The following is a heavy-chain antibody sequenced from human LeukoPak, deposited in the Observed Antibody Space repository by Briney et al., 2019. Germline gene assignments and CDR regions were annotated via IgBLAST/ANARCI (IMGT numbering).Heavy chain of an antibody. CDR2: VSSGGHDAT. Sequence: SGGSLRLSCAASGFSLSDYAMVWVRQAPRKGLEWVSGVSSGGHDATFYADSVKGRFTVSRDNSKNTLYLQMNFLRVEDTALYYCAKDGLSYATSTHIFHVDHWGQGSLVTVSS. D-gene: IGHD1-26*01. J-gene: IGHJ1*01. CDR1: GFSLSDYA. V-gene: IGHV3-23*01. CDR3: AKDGLSYATSTHIFHVDH.